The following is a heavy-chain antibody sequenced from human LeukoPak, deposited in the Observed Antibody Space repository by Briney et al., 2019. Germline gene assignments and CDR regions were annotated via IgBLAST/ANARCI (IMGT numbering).Heavy chain of an antibody. CDR3: ARTGTPFWSGKFDY. CDR2: IYSSGSP. V-gene: IGHV4-4*07. Sequence: SETLSLTCTVSDVSISGYYWSWIRQPAGKGLEWIGRIYSSGSPNYNPSLKSRVTMSVDMSKKQFSLNLSSVTAADTAVYYCARTGTPFWSGKFDYWGQGTLVTVSS. D-gene: IGHD3-3*01. CDR1: DVSISGYY. J-gene: IGHJ4*02.